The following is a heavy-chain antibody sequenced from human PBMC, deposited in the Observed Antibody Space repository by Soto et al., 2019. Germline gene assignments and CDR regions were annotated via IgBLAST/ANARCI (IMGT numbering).Heavy chain of an antibody. Sequence: EVLLLESGGGLVQPGGSLRLSCAASGFTFSSYAMSWVRQAPGKGLEWVSAISGRGGSTYYADSVQGRYTISRDNSKSPLYLQMNSLSAEDTAVYYCAYSSTPFDYWGQGTLVTVSS. V-gene: IGHV3-23*01. J-gene: IGHJ4*02. CDR3: AYSSTPFDY. CDR1: GFTFSSYA. D-gene: IGHD6-13*01. CDR2: ISGRGGST.